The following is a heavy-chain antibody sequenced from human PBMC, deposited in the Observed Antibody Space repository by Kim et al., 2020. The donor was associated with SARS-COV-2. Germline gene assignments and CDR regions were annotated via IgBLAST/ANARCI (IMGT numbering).Heavy chain of an antibody. CDR1: GGSISSYY. Sequence: SETLSLTCTVSGGSISSYYWSWIRQPPGKGLEWIGYIYYSGSTNYNPSLKSRVTISVDTSKNQFSLKLSSVTAADTAVYYCARGIAVAGDAFDIWGQGTMVTVSS. CDR2: IYYSGST. J-gene: IGHJ3*02. CDR3: ARGIAVAGDAFDI. D-gene: IGHD6-19*01. V-gene: IGHV4-59*01.